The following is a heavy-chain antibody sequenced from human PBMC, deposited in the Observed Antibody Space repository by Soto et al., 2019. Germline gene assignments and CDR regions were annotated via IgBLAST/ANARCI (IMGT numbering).Heavy chain of an antibody. J-gene: IGHJ4*02. CDR2: INPSDGST. V-gene: IGHV1-46*01. CDR3: ARDFWSGYYFDY. CDR1: GYTLTSYY. Sequence: GASVKVSCKASGYTLTSYYMHWVRQAPGQGLEWMGLINPSDGSTSYAHKFQGRVTVTRDTSTSTVYMELSSLRSEDAAVYFCARDFWSGYYFDYWGQGTLVTVSS. D-gene: IGHD3-3*01.